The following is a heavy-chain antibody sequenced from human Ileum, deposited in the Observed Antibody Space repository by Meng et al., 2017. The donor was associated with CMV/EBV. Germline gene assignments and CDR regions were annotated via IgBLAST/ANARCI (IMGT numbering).Heavy chain of an antibody. CDR3: ATGSSQAWELSHY. CDR1: GGSFSGYH. V-gene: IGHV4-34*02. CDR2: IDHSGGT. J-gene: IGHJ4*02. Sequence: QVQLQQWGAGLLKRPEPLSLACGVSGGSFSGYHWTWIRQPPGKGLEWIGEIDHSGGTNYNPSLKSRVAISLDTSKTQFSLKLNSVTAADTAVYYCATGSSQAWELSHYWGQGILVTVSS. D-gene: IGHD3-16*02.